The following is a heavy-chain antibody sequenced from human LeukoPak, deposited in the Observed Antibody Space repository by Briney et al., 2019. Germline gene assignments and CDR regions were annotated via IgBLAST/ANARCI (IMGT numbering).Heavy chain of an antibody. J-gene: IGHJ4*02. CDR1: GYTFTGYY. V-gene: IGHV1-2*02. Sequence: ASVKVSCKASGYTFTGYYMHWVRQAPGQGLEWMGWINPTSGGTNYAQKFQGRVTMTRDTSISTAYMELSRLRSDDTAVYYCARDNDGYTIDYWGQGTLVTVSS. CDR3: ARDNDGYTIDY. CDR2: INPTSGGT. D-gene: IGHD5-24*01.